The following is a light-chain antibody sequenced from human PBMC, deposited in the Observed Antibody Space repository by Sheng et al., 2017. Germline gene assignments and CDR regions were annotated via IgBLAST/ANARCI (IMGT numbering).Light chain of an antibody. CDR1: QDISSY. CDR2: AAS. V-gene: IGKV1-9*01. J-gene: IGKJ3*01. CDR3: QQLNSYPLT. Sequence: DIQLTQSPSFLSASVGDRVTITCRASQDISSYLAWYQQKPGKAPNLLIYAASTLQSGVPSRFSGSGSGTDFTLTISSLQPEDFATYYCQQLNSYPLTFGPGTKVDIK.